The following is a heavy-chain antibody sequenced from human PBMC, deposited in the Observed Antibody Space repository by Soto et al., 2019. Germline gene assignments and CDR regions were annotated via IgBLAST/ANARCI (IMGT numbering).Heavy chain of an antibody. V-gene: IGHV4-31*03. CDR3: ARAKAPLYSSSWYWFDP. J-gene: IGHJ5*02. D-gene: IGHD6-13*01. CDR1: GGSISSGGYY. Sequence: SETLSLTCTVSGGSISSGGYYWSWIRQHPGKGLEWIGYIYYSGSTYYNPSLKSRVTISVDTSKNQFSLKLSSVTAADTAVYYCARAKAPLYSSSWYWFDPWGQGTPVTVSS. CDR2: IYYSGST.